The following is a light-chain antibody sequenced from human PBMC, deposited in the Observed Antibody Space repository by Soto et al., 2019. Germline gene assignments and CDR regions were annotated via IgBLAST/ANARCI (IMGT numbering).Light chain of an antibody. Sequence: QSALTQPASVSGSPGQSITISCTGTSSDVAFYNHVSWYQQHPGKAPKLLIYEVNNRPSGVSHRFSGSKSGNTASPTISGLQAEDEADYYCSSFASTHTYVFGTGTKV. V-gene: IGLV2-14*01. CDR2: EVN. CDR3: SSFASTHTYV. J-gene: IGLJ1*01. CDR1: SSDVAFYNH.